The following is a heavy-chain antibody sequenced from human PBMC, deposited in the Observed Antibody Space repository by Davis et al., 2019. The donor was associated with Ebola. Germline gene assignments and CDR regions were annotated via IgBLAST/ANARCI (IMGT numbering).Heavy chain of an antibody. Sequence: PGGSLRLSCALYGGSFSDYSWSLIRQSPGKGLEWIGEIDHKGKTYYNPSLKSRVTISKDTSRNYFSLQLRSVSAADTAVYYCASPHQIRGKDFFDLWGQGTLVTVSS. V-gene: IGHV4-34*01. J-gene: IGHJ4*02. CDR1: GGSFSDYS. CDR3: ASPHQIRGKDFFDL. D-gene: IGHD2-2*01. CDR2: IDHKGKT.